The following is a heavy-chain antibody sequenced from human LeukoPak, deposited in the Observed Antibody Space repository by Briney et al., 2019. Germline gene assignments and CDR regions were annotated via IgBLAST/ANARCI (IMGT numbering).Heavy chain of an antibody. J-gene: IGHJ4*02. D-gene: IGHD3-22*01. CDR2: IYSGAST. Sequence: PGGSLRLSCAASGFTVSSNYMYWVRQAPGKGLEWVSIIYSGASTYYADSVKGRFTISRDSSKNTLYLQMSSLRADDTAVYYCARHYYDSIGYLYYFDYWGQGTLVTVSS. CDR3: ARHYYDSIGYLYYFDY. V-gene: IGHV3-53*01. CDR1: GFTVSSNY.